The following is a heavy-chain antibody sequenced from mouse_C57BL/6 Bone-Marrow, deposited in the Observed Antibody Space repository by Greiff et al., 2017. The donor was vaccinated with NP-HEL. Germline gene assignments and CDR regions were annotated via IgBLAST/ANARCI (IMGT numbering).Heavy chain of an antibody. CDR1: GYTFTSYG. CDR3: ARRVYYGNYRY. V-gene: IGHV1-81*01. D-gene: IGHD2-1*01. Sequence: LQESGAELARPGASVKLSCKASGYTFTSYGISWVKQRTGQGLEWIGEIYPRSGNTYYNEKFKGKATLTADKSSSTAYMELRSLTSEDSAVYFCARRVYYGNYRYWGQGTLVTVSA. J-gene: IGHJ3*01. CDR2: IYPRSGNT.